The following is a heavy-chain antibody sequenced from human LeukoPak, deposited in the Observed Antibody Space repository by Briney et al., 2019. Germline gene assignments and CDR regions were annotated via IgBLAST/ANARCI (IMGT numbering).Heavy chain of an antibody. Sequence: PGGSLRLSCAASGFTFSSYAMHWVRQAPGKGLEWVAVISYDGSNKYYADSVKGRFTISRDNSKNTLYLQMNSLRAEDTAVYYCARDGLMDTAMVINWFDPWGQGTLVTVSS. CDR3: ARDGLMDTAMVINWFDP. D-gene: IGHD5-18*01. J-gene: IGHJ5*02. CDR2: ISYDGSNK. V-gene: IGHV3-30-3*01. CDR1: GFTFSSYA.